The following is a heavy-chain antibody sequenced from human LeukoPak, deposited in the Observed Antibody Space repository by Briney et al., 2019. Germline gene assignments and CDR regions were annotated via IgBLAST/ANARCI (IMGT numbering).Heavy chain of an antibody. J-gene: IGHJ4*02. CDR2: IHTSGST. D-gene: IGHD6-19*01. Sequence: SETLSLTCTVSGGSISNYHWSWIRQPAGKGLEWIGQIHTSGSTNYSPPLKSRVSMSIDTTEDQVSLTIRSVTAADTAFYYCARRDISSGWSFDYWGQGTLVTVSS. CDR3: ARRDISSGWSFDY. CDR1: GGSISNYH. V-gene: IGHV4-4*07.